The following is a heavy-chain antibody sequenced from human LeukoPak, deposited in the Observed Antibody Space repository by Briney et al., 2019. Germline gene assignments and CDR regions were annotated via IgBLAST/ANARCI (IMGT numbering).Heavy chain of an antibody. CDR2: INGDGSGT. CDR1: GFTFTDYW. D-gene: IGHD3-10*01. Sequence: GGSLRLSCAASGFTFTDYWMHWVRQAPGKGLVWVSRINGDGSGTSYADSVKGRFTISRDNAKNTVYLQMNSLRVEDTAVYYCTRDFYGIDYWGQGTLVTVSS. J-gene: IGHJ4*02. CDR3: TRDFYGIDY. V-gene: IGHV3-74*01.